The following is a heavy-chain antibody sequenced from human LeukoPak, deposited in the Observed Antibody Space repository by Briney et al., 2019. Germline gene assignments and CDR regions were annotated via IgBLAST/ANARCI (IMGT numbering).Heavy chain of an antibody. CDR3: ARDNAYYDSSGYYTHDAFDI. J-gene: IGHJ3*02. D-gene: IGHD3-22*01. CDR1: GYTFTGYY. CDR2: INPNSGGT. Sequence: ASVKVSCKASGYTFTGYYMHWVRQAPGQGLEWMGWINPNSGGTNYAQKLQGRVTTTTDTSTSTAYMELRSLRSDDTAVYYCARDNAYYDSSGYYTHDAFDIWGQGTMVTVSS. V-gene: IGHV1-2*02.